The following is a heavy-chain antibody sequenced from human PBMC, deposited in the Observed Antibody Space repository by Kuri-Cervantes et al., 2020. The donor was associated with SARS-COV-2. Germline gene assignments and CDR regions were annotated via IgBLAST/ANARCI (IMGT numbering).Heavy chain of an antibody. V-gene: IGHV3-33*05. CDR1: GFTFSSYG. D-gene: IGHD6-6*01. CDR3: ARAASAARLIVTPPGY. Sequence: GESLKISCAASGFTFSSYGMHWVRQAPGKGLEWVAVISYDGSNKYYADSVKGRFTISRDNAKNSLYLQMNSLRAEDTAVYYCARAASAARLIVTPPGYWGQGTLVTVSS. J-gene: IGHJ4*02. CDR2: ISYDGSNK.